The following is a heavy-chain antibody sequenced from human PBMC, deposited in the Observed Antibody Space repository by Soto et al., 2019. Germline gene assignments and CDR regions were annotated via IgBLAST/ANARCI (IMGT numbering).Heavy chain of an antibody. V-gene: IGHV1-18*01. CDR3: ARDLVVESFYYHGMDV. CDR1: GYTFTSSG. D-gene: IGHD2-15*01. J-gene: IGHJ6*02. Sequence: ASVKVSCKASGYTFTSSGISWVRQAPGQGLEWMGWISTDNGNTNYAQHLQGRVSMTTDTSTSTAYMDLRSLRSDDTAVYYCARDLVVESFYYHGMDVWGQGTTVTVSS. CDR2: ISTDNGNT.